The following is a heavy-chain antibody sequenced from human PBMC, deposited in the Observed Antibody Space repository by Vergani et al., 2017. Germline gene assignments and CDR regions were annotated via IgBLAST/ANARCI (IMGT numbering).Heavy chain of an antibody. CDR1: GGSISSYY. Sequence: QVQLQESGPGLVKPSETLSLTCTVSGGSISSYYWSWIRQPPGKGLEWIGYIYYSGSTNYNPSLKSRVTISVETSKNQFSLKLSSVTAADTAVYYCARGVSDIVVVPAADKHTEYYFDYWGQGTLVTVSS. V-gene: IGHV4-59*01. D-gene: IGHD2-2*01. CDR3: ARGVSDIVVVPAADKHTEYYFDY. CDR2: IYYSGST. J-gene: IGHJ4*02.